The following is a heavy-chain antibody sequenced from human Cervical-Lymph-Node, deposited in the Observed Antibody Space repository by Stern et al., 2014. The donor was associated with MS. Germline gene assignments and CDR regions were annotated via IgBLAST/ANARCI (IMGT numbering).Heavy chain of an antibody. D-gene: IGHD3/OR15-3a*01. V-gene: IGHV1-8*01. J-gene: IGHJ5*02. CDR3: TKDWES. Sequence: VQLVPSEAEVKKPGASVKVSCKTSGYIFTSDNINWVRQTAGQGLEWNGWMNQDNADTCFTQKIRGRATMTRELYTNNTYNEVTNFRSEDAAMYYCTKDWESWGQGTLITVSS. CDR1: GYIFTSDN. CDR2: MNQDNADT.